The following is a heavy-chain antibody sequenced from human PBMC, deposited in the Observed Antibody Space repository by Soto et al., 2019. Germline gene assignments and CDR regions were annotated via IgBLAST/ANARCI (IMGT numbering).Heavy chain of an antibody. CDR3: ARRHNGFDL. CDR2: VFYTGET. CDR1: GGSVSSSSYY. Sequence: ASETLSLTCTVSGGSVSSSSYYWGWIRQPPGKGLEWVGYVFYTGETYYNPSLKSRVSMSIDTSKNQFSLKLASVTAADTALYYCARRHNGFDLWGQGTMVTVS. J-gene: IGHJ3*01. D-gene: IGHD2-21*01. V-gene: IGHV4-39*01.